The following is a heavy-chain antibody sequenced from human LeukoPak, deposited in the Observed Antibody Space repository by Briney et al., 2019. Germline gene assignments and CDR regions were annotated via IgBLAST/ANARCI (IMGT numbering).Heavy chain of an antibody. CDR1: GFTVSSNY. J-gene: IGHJ4*02. D-gene: IGHD2-2*01. CDR3: ARSHDCSSTSCLLDY. V-gene: IGHV3-53*01. CDR2: IYSGGST. Sequence: PGGSLRLSCAASGFTVSSNYMSWVRQAPGKGLEWVSVIYSGGSTYYADSVKGRFTISRDNSKNTLYLQMNSLRAEDTAVYYCARSHDCSSTSCLLDYWGQGTLVTVSS.